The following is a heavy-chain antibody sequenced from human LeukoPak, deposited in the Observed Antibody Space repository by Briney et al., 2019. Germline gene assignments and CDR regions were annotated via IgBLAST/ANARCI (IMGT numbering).Heavy chain of an antibody. J-gene: IGHJ6*04. Sequence: GGSLRLSCAASGFTFSGSAMHWVRQASGKGLEWVGRIRSKANSYATAYAASVKGRFTISRDDSRNTAYLRMNSLKTEDTAVYYCTGALLWFGELSNYYYYYGMDVRGKGTTVTVSS. D-gene: IGHD3-10*01. V-gene: IGHV3-73*01. CDR2: IRSKANSYAT. CDR1: GFTFSGSA. CDR3: TGALLWFGELSNYYYYYGMDV.